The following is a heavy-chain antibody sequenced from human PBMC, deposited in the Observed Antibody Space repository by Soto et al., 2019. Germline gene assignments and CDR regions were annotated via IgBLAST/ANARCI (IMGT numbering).Heavy chain of an antibody. CDR1: GGSISSGGYY. J-gene: IGHJ6*03. V-gene: IGHV4-31*03. Sequence: SETLSLTCTVSGGSISSGGYYWSWLRQHPGKGLEWIGYIYYSGSTYYNPSLKSRVTISVDTSKNQFSLKLSSVTAADTAVYYCARVPAGYCCSSSCPGGPNYYYCYYMDVWGKGTTVTVSS. CDR2: IYYSGST. D-gene: IGHD2-2*01. CDR3: ARVPAGYCCSSSCPGGPNYYYCYYMDV.